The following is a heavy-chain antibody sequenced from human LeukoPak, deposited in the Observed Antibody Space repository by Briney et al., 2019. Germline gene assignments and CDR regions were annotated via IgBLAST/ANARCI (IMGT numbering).Heavy chain of an antibody. D-gene: IGHD3-3*01. CDR2: MNPNSGNA. CDR1: GYTLTELS. V-gene: IGHV1-8*03. Sequence: ASVKVSCKVSGYTLTELSMHWVRQAAGQGLEWMGWMNPNSGNAGYAQKFQGRISITRNTSTNTAYMELSGLRSEDTAVYYCARGPRVFGVVIAPYWYFDFWGRGTLVTASS. CDR3: ARGPRVFGVVIAPYWYFDF. J-gene: IGHJ2*01.